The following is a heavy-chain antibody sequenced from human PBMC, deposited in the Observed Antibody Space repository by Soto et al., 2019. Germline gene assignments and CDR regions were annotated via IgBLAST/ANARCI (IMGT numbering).Heavy chain of an antibody. D-gene: IGHD6-13*01. CDR1: GGSISSSSYY. CDR3: ARWGLPGIAAAGTFYYYGMDV. CDR2: IYYSGST. J-gene: IGHJ6*02. Sequence: SETLSLTCTVSGGSISSSSYYWGWIRQPPGKGLEWIGSIYYSGSTYYNPSLKSRVTISVDTSKNQFSLKLSSVTAADTAVYYCARWGLPGIAAAGTFYYYGMDVWGQGTTVTVSS. V-gene: IGHV4-39*01.